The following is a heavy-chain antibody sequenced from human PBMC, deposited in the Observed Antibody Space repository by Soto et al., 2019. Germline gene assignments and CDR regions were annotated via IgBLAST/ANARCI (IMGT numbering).Heavy chain of an antibody. CDR1: GFSFNSYA. CDR3: TGATYSDY. Sequence: ESGGGLVQPGGSLRLSCAASGFSFNSYAMSWVRQAPGKGLEWVSHIGGDGGSTYYADSVKGRFTISRDNSKKTVYLQMESLRAEDTAVYYCTGATYSDYWGQGTLVTVSS. V-gene: IGHV3-23*01. J-gene: IGHJ4*02. CDR2: IGGDGGST.